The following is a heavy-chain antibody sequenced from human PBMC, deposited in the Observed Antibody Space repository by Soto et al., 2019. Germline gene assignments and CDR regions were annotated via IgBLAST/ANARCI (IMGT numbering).Heavy chain of an antibody. V-gene: IGHV5-51*01. J-gene: IGHJ6*02. D-gene: IGHD3-9*01. CDR2: IYPAASDT. Sequence: AQSLKISCKGSGNSFTSYWLAWVRQMPGKGLDWMGIIYPAASDTRYSPSFQGQVTISADKSFSPAYLQWSSLKASDTAMYYCSRHSLRTYYDILTGSKVSSPYYYYGMDVWGQGTAVTVSS. CDR1: GNSFTSYW. CDR3: SRHSLRTYYDILTGSKVSSPYYYYGMDV.